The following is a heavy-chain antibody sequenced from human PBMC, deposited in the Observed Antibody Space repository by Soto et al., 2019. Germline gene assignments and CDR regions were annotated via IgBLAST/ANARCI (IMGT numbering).Heavy chain of an antibody. D-gene: IGHD3-3*01. V-gene: IGHV1-2*02. Sequence: ASVKVSCKASGYTFTGYYMHWVRQAPGQGLEWMGWINPNSGGTNYAQKFQGRVTMTRDTSISTAYMELSRLRSDDTAVYYCARGPKREIFGVASMDVWGQGTTVTVSS. CDR3: ARGPKREIFGVASMDV. CDR2: INPNSGGT. CDR1: GYTFTGYY. J-gene: IGHJ6*02.